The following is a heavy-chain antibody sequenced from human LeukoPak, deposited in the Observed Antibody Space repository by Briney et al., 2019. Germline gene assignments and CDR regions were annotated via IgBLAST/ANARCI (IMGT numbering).Heavy chain of an antibody. CDR2: IYYSGST. CDR1: GGSISNYY. J-gene: IGHJ3*01. CDR3: ARSYGDYITGAYAFDV. Sequence: SETLSLTCTVSGGSISNYYWSWIRRPPEKGLEWIGYIYYSGSTNYNPSLKSRLTISVDTSKNQFSLKLSSVTAADTAVYYCARSYGDYITGAYAFDVWGEGAMVTVSS. V-gene: IGHV4-59*08. D-gene: IGHD4-17*01.